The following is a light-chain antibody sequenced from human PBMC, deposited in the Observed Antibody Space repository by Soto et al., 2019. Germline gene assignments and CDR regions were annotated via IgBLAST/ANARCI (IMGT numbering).Light chain of an antibody. CDR3: QQSYSAPYT. Sequence: DIQMTQSPSSLSASVGDRVTITCRASQSIYSSLNWYHQKPGKAPKLLIYAASNLQSGLPSRFSGSGSGTDFTLSISSLQPEDFATYYWQQSYSAPYTFGQGTKLEI. V-gene: IGKV1-39*01. J-gene: IGKJ2*01. CDR2: AAS. CDR1: QSIYSS.